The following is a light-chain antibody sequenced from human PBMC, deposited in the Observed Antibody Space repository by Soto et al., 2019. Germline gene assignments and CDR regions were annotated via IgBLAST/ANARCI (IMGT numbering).Light chain of an antibody. J-gene: IGKJ2*01. CDR2: AAS. V-gene: IGKV1-8*01. Sequence: AIRMTQSPSSLSASTGDRVTITCRASQGISSYLAWYQQKPGKAPKLLIYAASTLQSGVPSRFSGSGSGTDFTLTFSCLQSEDFATYYCQQYYSYPQTFGQGTKLEI. CDR3: QQYYSYPQT. CDR1: QGISSY.